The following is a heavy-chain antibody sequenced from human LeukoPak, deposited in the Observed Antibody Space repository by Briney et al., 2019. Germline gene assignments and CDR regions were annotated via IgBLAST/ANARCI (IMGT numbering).Heavy chain of an antibody. D-gene: IGHD3-22*01. CDR1: GGSISSSSYY. V-gene: IGHV4-61*01. Sequence: SETLSLTCTVSGGSISSSSYYWGWIRQPAGKGLEWIGYIYYSGSTNYNPSLKSRVTISVDTSKNQFSLKLSSVTAADTAVYYCARDSRYYYDSSGYYFDYWGQGTLVTVSS. J-gene: IGHJ4*02. CDR3: ARDSRYYYDSSGYYFDY. CDR2: IYYSGST.